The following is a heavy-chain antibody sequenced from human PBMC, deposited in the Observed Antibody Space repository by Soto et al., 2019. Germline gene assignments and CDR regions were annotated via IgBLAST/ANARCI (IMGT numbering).Heavy chain of an antibody. CDR2: INHSGST. J-gene: IGHJ5*02. D-gene: IGHD5-18*01. CDR1: GGSFSGYY. Sequence: QVQLQQWGAGLLKPSETLSLTCAVYGGSFSGYYWSWIRQPPGKGLEWIGEINHSGSTNYNPSLKSRAXXSXGXXKNPSSLTLSSVTAADTAVYYCASPVQLWSNWFDPWGQGTLVTVSS. CDR3: ASPVQLWSNWFDP. V-gene: IGHV4-34*01.